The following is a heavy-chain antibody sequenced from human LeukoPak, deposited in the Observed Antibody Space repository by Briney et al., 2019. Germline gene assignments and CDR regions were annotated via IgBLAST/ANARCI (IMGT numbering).Heavy chain of an antibody. CDR3: AKDGHTDYYYFDY. V-gene: IGHV3-30*02. CDR2: ISYDGSNK. CDR1: GFTFSSYG. Sequence: GGSLRLSCAASGFTFSSYGMHWVRQAPGKGLEWVAIISYDGSNKYSADSVKGRFSISRDNSKNTLYLRMNSLRAEDTAVYYCAKDGHTDYYYFDYWGQGTLVTVSS. J-gene: IGHJ4*02. D-gene: IGHD2/OR15-2a*01.